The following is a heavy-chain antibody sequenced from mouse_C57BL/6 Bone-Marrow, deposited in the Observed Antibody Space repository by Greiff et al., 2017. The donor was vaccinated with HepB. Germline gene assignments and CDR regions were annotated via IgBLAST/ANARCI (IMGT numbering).Heavy chain of an antibody. D-gene: IGHD2-4*01. CDR1: GYSITSGYY. V-gene: IGHV3-6*01. Sequence: VQLQQSGPGLVKPSQSLSLTCSVTGYSITSGYYWNWIRQFPGNKLEWMGYISYDGSNNYNPSLKNRISITRDTSKNQFFLKLNSVTTEDTATYYCARGSTMITKWYFDVWGTGTTVTVSS. J-gene: IGHJ1*03. CDR3: ARGSTMITKWYFDV. CDR2: ISYDGSN.